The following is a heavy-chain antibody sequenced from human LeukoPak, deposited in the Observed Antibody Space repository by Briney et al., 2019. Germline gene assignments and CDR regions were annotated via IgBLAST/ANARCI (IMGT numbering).Heavy chain of an antibody. D-gene: IGHD4-17*01. J-gene: IGHJ4*02. V-gene: IGHV3-53*01. CDR3: ARGVDGDYSFDY. CDR2: IYSGGST. CDR1: GFTVSSNY. Sequence: GGSLRLSCAASGFTVSSNYMSWVRQAPGKGLEWVSVIYSGGSTYYADSVKGRFTISRDNSKNTLYLQMNSLRAEDTAVHYCARGVDGDYSFDYWGQGTLVTVSS.